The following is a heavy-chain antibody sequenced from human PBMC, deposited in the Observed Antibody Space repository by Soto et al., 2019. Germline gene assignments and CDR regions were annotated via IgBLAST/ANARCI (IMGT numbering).Heavy chain of an antibody. Sequence: PGGSLRLSCAASGLTFSSYAMSWVRQAPGKGLEWVAVIGYDGSNKYYADSVKGRFTISRDNSKNTLYLQMSSLRAEDTAVYYCAIPYYYDSSGYSVDAFDIWGQGTMVTVSS. CDR2: IGYDGSNK. V-gene: IGHV3-30*03. CDR1: GLTFSSYA. CDR3: AIPYYYDSSGYSVDAFDI. D-gene: IGHD3-22*01. J-gene: IGHJ3*02.